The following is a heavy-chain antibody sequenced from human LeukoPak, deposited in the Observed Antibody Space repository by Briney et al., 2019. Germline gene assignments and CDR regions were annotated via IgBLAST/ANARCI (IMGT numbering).Heavy chain of an antibody. CDR2: IFYTGAT. Sequence: SETLSLTCTASDGSISSYYWSWIRLPPGKGLWWIGYIFYTGATYYNPSLKRRVTISLDTSNNQFSLKLSSVTAADAAVYYCARAGSRYGTGSDFDYWGQGALVTVSS. CDR1: DGSISSYY. CDR3: ARAGSRYGTGSDFDY. D-gene: IGHD5-18*01. J-gene: IGHJ4*02. V-gene: IGHV4-59*01.